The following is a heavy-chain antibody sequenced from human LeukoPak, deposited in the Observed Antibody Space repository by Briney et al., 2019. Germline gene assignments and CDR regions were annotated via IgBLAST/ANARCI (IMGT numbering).Heavy chain of an antibody. CDR2: IYYSGRT. J-gene: IGHJ1*01. Sequence: SETLSHTCSVSGDSVSRSDSYWDWIRQPPGKGLEWIGTIYYSGRTYYSPSLKSRVTMSVDPSNNQFSLTLRSVTAADTAVYYCARRRYYDGSGYLEWGQGTLLSVSS. D-gene: IGHD3-22*01. CDR1: GDSVSRSDSY. V-gene: IGHV4-39*01. CDR3: ARRRYYDGSGYLE.